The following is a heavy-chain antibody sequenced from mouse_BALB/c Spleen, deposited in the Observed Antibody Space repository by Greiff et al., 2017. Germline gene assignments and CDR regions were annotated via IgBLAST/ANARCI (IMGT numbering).Heavy chain of an antibody. D-gene: IGHD4-1*01. CDR2: IDPETGGT. CDR3: TRWKLGGAY. V-gene: IGHV1-15*01. J-gene: IGHJ3*01. Sequence: VQLQQSGAELVRPGASVTLSCKASGYTFTDYEMHWVKQTPVHGLEWIGAIDPETGGTAYNQKFKGKATLTADKSSSTAYMELRSLTSEDSAVYYCTRWKLGGAYWGQGTLVTVSA. CDR1: GYTFTDYE.